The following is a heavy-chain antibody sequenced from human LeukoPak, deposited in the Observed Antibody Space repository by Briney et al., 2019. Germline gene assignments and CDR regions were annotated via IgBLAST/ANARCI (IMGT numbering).Heavy chain of an antibody. CDR3: ARDADGSGSYRSLAHYYYYMDV. CDR2: INPNSGGT. V-gene: IGHV1-2*02. CDR1: GYTFTGYY. J-gene: IGHJ6*03. D-gene: IGHD3-10*01. Sequence: ASVKVSCKASGYTFTGYYMHWVRQAPGQGLEWMGWINPNSGGTNYAQKFQGRVTMTRDTSISTAYMELSRLRSDDTAVYYCARDADGSGSYRSLAHYYYYMDVWGKGTTVTISS.